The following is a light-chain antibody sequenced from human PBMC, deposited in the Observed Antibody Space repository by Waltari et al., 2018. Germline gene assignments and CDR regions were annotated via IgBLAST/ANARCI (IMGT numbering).Light chain of an antibody. J-gene: IGKJ1*01. Sequence: EIVLTQSPGTASLSPGERVTLSCRASQTVGSSSLAWYQQKPGQAPRLVIHRAYRRATGIPDRFSGSGSGTDFSLTISRLEPEDFAVYYCQQHGTLPATFGQGTKVEIK. CDR2: RAY. CDR3: QQHGTLPAT. V-gene: IGKV3-20*01. CDR1: QTVGSSS.